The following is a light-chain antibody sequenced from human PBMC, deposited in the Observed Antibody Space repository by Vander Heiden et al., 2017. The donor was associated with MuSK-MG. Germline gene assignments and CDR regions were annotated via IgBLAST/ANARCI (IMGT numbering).Light chain of an antibody. CDR2: VAS. CDR3: QHYNDWPPWT. CDR1: KSVRSD. J-gene: IGKJ1*01. Sequence: EIVMTQPPATLSVPPGETATLSCRASKSVRSDLAWYQHKPGQAPRLLIYVASTRDTGLPARFSGSGYGKDLTLTISSRESEDSAVYYFQHYNDWPPWTFGQGTKVEIK. V-gene: IGKV3-15*01.